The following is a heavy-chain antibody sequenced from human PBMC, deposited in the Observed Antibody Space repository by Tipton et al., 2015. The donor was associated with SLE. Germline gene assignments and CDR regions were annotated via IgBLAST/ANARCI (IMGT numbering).Heavy chain of an antibody. Sequence: LSLTCAASGFTFSDYYMSWIRQAPGKGLEWVSYISSSSSYTNYADSVKGRFTISRDNAKNSLYLQMNSLRAEDTAVYYCAKDASLVGALGAWGQGTLVTVSS. CDR2: ISSSSSYT. V-gene: IGHV3-11*05. CDR1: GFTFSDYY. J-gene: IGHJ4*02. D-gene: IGHD1-26*01. CDR3: AKDASLVGALGA.